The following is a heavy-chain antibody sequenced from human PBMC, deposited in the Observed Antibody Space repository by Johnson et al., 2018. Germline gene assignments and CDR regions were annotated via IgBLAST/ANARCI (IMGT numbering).Heavy chain of an antibody. CDR1: GFTFSSYG. D-gene: IGHD6-19*01. CDR2: ISYDGSNK. J-gene: IGHJ3*02. Sequence: QVQLVESGGGVVQPGRSLRLSCAASGFTFSSYGMHWVRQAPGKGLEWVAVISYDGSNKYYADSGKGRFTISRDNSKNTLYLQMNSLRAEETAVYYCARDLYASRYSSARIRDDAFDIWGQGTMVTVSS. V-gene: IGHV3-30*03. CDR3: ARDLYASRYSSARIRDDAFDI.